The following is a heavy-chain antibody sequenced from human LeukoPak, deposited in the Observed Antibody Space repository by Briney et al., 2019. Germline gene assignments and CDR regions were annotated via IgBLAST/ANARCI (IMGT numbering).Heavy chain of an antibody. CDR3: AREEPHRVNWFDP. Sequence: PSETLSLTCTVSGGSISSGDYYWSWIRQPPGKGLEWIGYIYYSGSTYYNPSLKSRVTISVDTSKNQFSLKLSSVTAADTAVYYCAREEPHRVNWFDPWGQGTLVTVSS. CDR1: GGSISSGDYY. J-gene: IGHJ5*02. V-gene: IGHV4-30-4*02. D-gene: IGHD1-14*01. CDR2: IYYSGST.